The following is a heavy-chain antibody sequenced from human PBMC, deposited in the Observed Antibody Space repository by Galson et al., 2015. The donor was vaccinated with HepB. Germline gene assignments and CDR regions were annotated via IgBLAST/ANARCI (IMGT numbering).Heavy chain of an antibody. V-gene: IGHV3-30-3*01. CDR3: ARAHSDRWYGAY. D-gene: IGHD3-10*01. J-gene: IGHJ4*02. CDR2: ISSDGIHK. CDR1: GFTFSSYT. Sequence: SLRLSCAASGFTFSSYTMHWVRQAPGKGLEWVALISSDGIHKIYADSVKGRFTISRDTSKNTLYLEMNSLRAEDTAVYYCARAHSDRWYGAYWGQGTLVTVAS.